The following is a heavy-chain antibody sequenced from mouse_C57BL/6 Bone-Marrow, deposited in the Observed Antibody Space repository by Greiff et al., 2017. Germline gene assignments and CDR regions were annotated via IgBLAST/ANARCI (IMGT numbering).Heavy chain of an antibody. Sequence: EVKLMESGGGLVQPKGSLKLSCAASGFSFNTYAMNWVRQAPGKGLEWVARIRSKSNNYATYYADSVKDRFTISRDDSESMLYLQMNNLKTEDTAMYYCVRPSTYYYGSSYEAMDYWGQGTSVTVSS. CDR3: VRPSTYYYGSSYEAMDY. CDR2: IRSKSNNYAT. D-gene: IGHD1-1*01. CDR1: GFSFNTYA. V-gene: IGHV10-1*01. J-gene: IGHJ4*01.